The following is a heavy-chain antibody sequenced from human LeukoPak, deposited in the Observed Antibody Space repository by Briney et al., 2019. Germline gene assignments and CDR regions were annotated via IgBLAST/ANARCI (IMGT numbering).Heavy chain of an antibody. CDR2: IYYSGST. J-gene: IGHJ5*02. CDR1: GGSISSGDYY. V-gene: IGHV4-30-4*01. D-gene: IGHD2-15*01. Sequence: SETLSLTCTVSGGSISSGDYYWSWIRQPPGKGLEWIGYIYYSGSTYYNPSLKSRVTISVDTSKNQFSLKLSSVTAADTAVYYCARAPPIGYCSGGSCYGWFDPWGQGTLVTVSS. CDR3: ARAPPIGYCSGGSCYGWFDP.